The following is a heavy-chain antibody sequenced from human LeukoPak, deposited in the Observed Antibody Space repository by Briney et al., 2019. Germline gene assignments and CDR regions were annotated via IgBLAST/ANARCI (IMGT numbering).Heavy chain of an antibody. CDR3: ARASNLYYYDSSGPPGWFDP. Sequence: SQTLSLTCTVSGGSISSGGYYWSWIRQHPGKGLEWIGYIYYSGSTYYNPSLKSRVTISVDTSKNQFSLKLSSVTAADTAVYYCARASNLYYYDSSGPPGWFDPWGQGTLVTVS. CDR1: GGSISSGGYY. D-gene: IGHD3-22*01. J-gene: IGHJ5*02. CDR2: IYYSGST. V-gene: IGHV4-31*03.